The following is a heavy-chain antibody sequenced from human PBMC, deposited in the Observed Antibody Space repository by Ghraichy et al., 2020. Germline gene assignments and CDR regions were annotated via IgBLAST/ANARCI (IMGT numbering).Heavy chain of an antibody. CDR2: IWYDGSNK. CDR1: GFTFSSYG. D-gene: IGHD2-2*01. Sequence: GGSLRLSCAASGFTFSSYGMHWVRQAPGKGLEWVAVIWYDGSNKYSADSVTGRFTISSDNSKNTMSLQLNSLRAEATAVYYCGRGSVVFPPESYYFDYWGQGTLVTVSS. CDR3: GRGSVVFPPESYYFDY. J-gene: IGHJ4*02. V-gene: IGHV3-33*01.